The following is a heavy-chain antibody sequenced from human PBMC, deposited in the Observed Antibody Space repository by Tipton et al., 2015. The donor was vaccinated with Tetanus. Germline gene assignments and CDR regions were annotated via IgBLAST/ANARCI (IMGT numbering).Heavy chain of an antibody. CDR3: ARAFQAQYYYGSGSYYNVFDY. D-gene: IGHD3-10*01. CDR1: GGTFSSYA. J-gene: IGHJ4*02. CDR2: IIPIFGTA. V-gene: IGHV1-69*01. Sequence: QLVQSGPEVKKPGSSVKVSCKASGGTFSSYAISWVRQAPGQGLEWMGGIIPIFGTANYAQKFQGRVTIIADESTSTAYMELSSLRSEDTAVYYCARAFQAQYYYGSGSYYNVFDYWGQGTLVTVSS.